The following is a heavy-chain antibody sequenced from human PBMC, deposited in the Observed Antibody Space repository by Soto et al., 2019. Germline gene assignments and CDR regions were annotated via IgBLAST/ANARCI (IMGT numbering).Heavy chain of an antibody. CDR2: ISGSAGST. CDR3: AKDAGRYCTSASCAAFPLLDY. CDR1: GFAFSSYA. J-gene: IGHJ4*02. V-gene: IGHV3-23*01. D-gene: IGHD2-2*01. Sequence: EVQVLESGGGLVQPGGSLRLSCAASGFAFSSYAMSWVRQAPGKGLEWVSSISGSAGSTYYAESVKGRFTVSRDNSKDMLYLQMNSLTVEDTAIYYCAKDAGRYCTSASCAAFPLLDYWGQGALVTVSS.